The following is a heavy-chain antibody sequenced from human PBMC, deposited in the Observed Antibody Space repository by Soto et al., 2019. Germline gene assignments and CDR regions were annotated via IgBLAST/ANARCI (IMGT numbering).Heavy chain of an antibody. J-gene: IGHJ4*02. CDR1: GYTFTNYW. CDR2: IFPGDSDT. CDR3: VRPNFGALTHFDF. V-gene: IGHV5-51*01. Sequence: GESLKISCKAIGYTFTNYWIGWVRQTPGKGLEWMGIIFPGDSDTRYNPSFEGQVTVSADESISTAYLQWNTLKASDTAMYYCVRPNFGALTHFDFWGQTTLVTFST. D-gene: IGHD3-16*01.